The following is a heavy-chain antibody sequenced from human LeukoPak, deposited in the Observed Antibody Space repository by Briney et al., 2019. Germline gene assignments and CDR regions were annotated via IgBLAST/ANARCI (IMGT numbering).Heavy chain of an antibody. V-gene: IGHV1-69*04. J-gene: IGHJ5*02. D-gene: IGHD1-26*01. CDR2: IIPILGIA. Sequence: SVKVSCKASGGTFSSYAISWVRQAPGQGLEWMGRIIPILGIANYAQKFQGRVTITADKSTSTAYMELSSLRSEDTAVYYCARTEVVGATTFDPWGQGTLVTVSS. CDR1: GGTFSSYA. CDR3: ARTEVVGATTFDP.